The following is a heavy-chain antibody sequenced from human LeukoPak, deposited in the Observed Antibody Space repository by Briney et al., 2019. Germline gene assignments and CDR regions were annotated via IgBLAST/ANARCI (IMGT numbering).Heavy chain of an antibody. D-gene: IGHD1-1*01. CDR3: ARDNWNPDY. Sequence: SETLSLTCAMYGGSFSGYYWSWIRQPPGKGLEWIGEINHSGSTNYNPSLKSRVTISVDTSKNQFSLKLSSVTAADTAVYYCARDNWNPDYWGQGTLVTVSS. CDR1: GGSFSGYY. CDR2: INHSGST. J-gene: IGHJ4*02. V-gene: IGHV4-34*01.